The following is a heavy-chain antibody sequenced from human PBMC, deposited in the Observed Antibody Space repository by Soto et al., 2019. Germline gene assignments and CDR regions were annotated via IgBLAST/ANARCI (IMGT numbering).Heavy chain of an antibody. Sequence: QVQLVQSGAEVKKPGSSVKVSCKASGGTFSSYAISWVRQAPGQGLEWMGGIIPIFGTANYAQKFQGRVTINADESTSTAYMELSSLRSDDTAVYYCARDAVASCGGDCYQPDAFDIWGQGTMVTVSS. CDR2: IIPIFGTA. CDR1: GGTFSSYA. CDR3: ARDAVASCGGDCYQPDAFDI. D-gene: IGHD2-21*02. J-gene: IGHJ3*02. V-gene: IGHV1-69*01.